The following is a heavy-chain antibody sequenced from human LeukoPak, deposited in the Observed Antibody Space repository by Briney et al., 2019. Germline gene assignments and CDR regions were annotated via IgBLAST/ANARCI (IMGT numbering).Heavy chain of an antibody. CDR3: ARHVYSSGWGAFDI. Sequence: PGGSLRLSCAASGFTFSRYELNWVRQAPGKGLEWVSSISRSATYLYYADSLQGRFTVSRDDAKSSLYLQMNSLSAEDTAVYYCARHVYSSGWGAFDIWGQGTMVTVSS. CDR2: ISRSATYL. V-gene: IGHV3-21*01. D-gene: IGHD6-19*01. J-gene: IGHJ3*02. CDR1: GFTFSRYE.